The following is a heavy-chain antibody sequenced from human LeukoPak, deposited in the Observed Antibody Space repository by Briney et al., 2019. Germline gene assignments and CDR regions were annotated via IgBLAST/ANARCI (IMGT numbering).Heavy chain of an antibody. V-gene: IGHV3-7*01. J-gene: IGHJ6*02. CDR1: GFTFSSYW. Sequence: GGSLRLSCAASGFTFSSYWMSWVRQAPGKGLEWVANIKQDGSEKYYVDSVKGRFTISRDNAKNSLYLQMNSLRAEDTAVYYCARKLWFGEFNENGMDVWGQGTTVTVSS. D-gene: IGHD3-10*01. CDR3: ARKLWFGEFNENGMDV. CDR2: IKQDGSEK.